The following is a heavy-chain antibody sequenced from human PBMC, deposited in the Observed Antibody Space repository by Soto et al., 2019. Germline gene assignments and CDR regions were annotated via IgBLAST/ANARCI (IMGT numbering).Heavy chain of an antibody. CDR3: ARVGAREQWLIYYFDY. D-gene: IGHD6-19*01. CDR2: INHSGST. V-gene: IGHV4-34*01. CDR1: GGSFSGYY. Sequence: QVQLQQWGAGLLKPSETLSLTCAVYGGSFSGYYWSWIRQPPGKGLEWIGEINHSGSTNYNPSLTSRVTISVDTSKNQFSLKLSSVTAADTAVYYCARVGAREQWLIYYFDYWGQGTLVTVSS. J-gene: IGHJ4*02.